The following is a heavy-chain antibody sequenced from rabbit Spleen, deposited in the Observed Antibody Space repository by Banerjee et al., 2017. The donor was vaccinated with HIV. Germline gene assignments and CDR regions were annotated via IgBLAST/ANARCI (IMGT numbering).Heavy chain of an antibody. CDR1: GVSFSGDSY. Sequence: QEQLVESGGGLVKPGASLTLTCIASGVSFSGDSYMCWVRQAPGKGLEWIACIDAGSSGFTYSASWAQGRFAISKTSSTTVTLQMTSLTAADTAAYFCARDTSSSFSSYGMDLWGPGTLVTVS. V-gene: IGHV1S45*01. CDR3: ARDTSSSFSSYGMDL. CDR2: IDAGSSGFT. D-gene: IGHD1-1*01. J-gene: IGHJ6*01.